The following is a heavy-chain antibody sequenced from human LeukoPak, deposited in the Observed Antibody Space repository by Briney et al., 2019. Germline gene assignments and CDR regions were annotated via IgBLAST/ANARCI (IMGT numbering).Heavy chain of an antibody. D-gene: IGHD3-10*01. CDR1: GFTFGDYA. CDR3: TLSYGSGSYNTQYYFDY. Sequence: GGSLRLSCTASGFTFGDYAMSWVRQAPGKGLEWVGFIRSKVYSGTTEYAASVRGRFTISRDDSKSIAYLEMNSLKIEDTAVYYCTLSYGSGSYNTQYYFDYWGQGTLVTVSS. J-gene: IGHJ4*02. CDR2: IRSKVYSGTT. V-gene: IGHV3-49*04.